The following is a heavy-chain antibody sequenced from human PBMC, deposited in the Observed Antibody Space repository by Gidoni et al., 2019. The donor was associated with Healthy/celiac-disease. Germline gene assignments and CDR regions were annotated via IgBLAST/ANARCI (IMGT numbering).Heavy chain of an antibody. CDR2: ISNDGSYK. D-gene: IGHD6-13*01. Sequence: QVQMVESGGGVVQPGGSLRLSCAASGFTLSNYAMHWVRQAPGKGLEWVAAISNDGSYKYYADSVKGRFTVSRDNSKNRLYLQMNSLRGEDTSLYYCARDGGYSSSWSELDSWGQGTLVTVSS. CDR3: ARDGGYSSSWSELDS. CDR1: GFTLSNYA. J-gene: IGHJ4*02. V-gene: IGHV3-30-3*01.